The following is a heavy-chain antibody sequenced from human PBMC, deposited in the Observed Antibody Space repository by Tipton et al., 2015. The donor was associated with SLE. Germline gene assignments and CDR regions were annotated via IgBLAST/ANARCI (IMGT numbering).Heavy chain of an antibody. D-gene: IGHD6-13*01. Sequence: TLSLTCAVSGYSITSGDYWGWIRQPPGKGLEWVGRLYHRGGTYYNPSLKSRVTISTDTSKHEIYLKLTSVTATDTAVYFCARDPYDSTWRNGWFDPWGQGTLVTVSS. V-gene: IGHV4-38-2*02. CDR1: GYSITSGDY. CDR3: ARDPYDSTWRNGWFDP. J-gene: IGHJ5*02. CDR2: LYHRGGT.